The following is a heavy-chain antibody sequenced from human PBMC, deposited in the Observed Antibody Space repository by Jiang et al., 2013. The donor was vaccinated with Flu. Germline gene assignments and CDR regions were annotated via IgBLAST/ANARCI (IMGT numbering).Heavy chain of an antibody. J-gene: IGHJ4*02. CDR2: IHHSENS. CDR1: GGSISGGGYY. V-gene: IGHV4-31*03. Sequence: GLVKPSQTLSLTCTVSGGSISGGGYYWSWIRQHPGKGLEWIGYIHHSENSYYNPSLPSLKSRMSISVDTSKNQFSLKLWSVTAADTAVYYCARNRDAYNFYFDYWGREPWSPSPQ. CDR3: ARNRDAYNFYFDY. D-gene: IGHD5-24*01.